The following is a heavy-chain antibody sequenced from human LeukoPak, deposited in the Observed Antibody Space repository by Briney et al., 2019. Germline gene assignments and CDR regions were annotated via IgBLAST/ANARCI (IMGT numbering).Heavy chain of an antibody. V-gene: IGHV3-11*01. CDR1: GFTFRDYY. CDR3: ARGNNPYSYYDFDF. Sequence: PGGSLRLSCAASGFTFRDYYMSWIRQSPGKGLEWVSYISGNGFVTYYRDSVKGRFTISRDTANNSLYLELNSLRAEDTAVYYCARGNNPYSYYDFDFWGQGTLVTVSS. J-gene: IGHJ4*02. CDR2: ISGNGFVT. D-gene: IGHD4-11*01.